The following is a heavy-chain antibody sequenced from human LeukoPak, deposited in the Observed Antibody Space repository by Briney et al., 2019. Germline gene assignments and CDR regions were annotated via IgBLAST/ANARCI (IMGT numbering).Heavy chain of an antibody. D-gene: IGHD3-22*01. CDR3: ARDESSGYS. CDR2: IIPILGIA. J-gene: IGHJ5*02. Sequence: GASVKVSCKASGGTFSSYAISWVRQAPGQGLEWMGRIIPILGIANYAQKFQGRVAITADKSTSTAYMELSSLRAEDTAVYYCARDESSGYSWGQGTLVTVSS. CDR1: GGTFSSYA. V-gene: IGHV1-69*04.